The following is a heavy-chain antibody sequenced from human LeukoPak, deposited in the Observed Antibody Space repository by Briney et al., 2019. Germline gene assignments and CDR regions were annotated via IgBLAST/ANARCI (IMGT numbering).Heavy chain of an antibody. V-gene: IGHV3-23*01. CDR2: ILGSGGGT. J-gene: IGHJ6*02. Sequence: GGSLRLSCAASGFTFSTYVMTWVRQAPGKGLEWVSAILGSGGGTYYADSVKGRFTISRDNSKNTLYLQMNSLRTEDTAVYYCATTPGAYYYYHMDVWGQGTTVTVSS. CDR3: ATTPGAYYYYHMDV. D-gene: IGHD3-10*01. CDR1: GFTFSTYV.